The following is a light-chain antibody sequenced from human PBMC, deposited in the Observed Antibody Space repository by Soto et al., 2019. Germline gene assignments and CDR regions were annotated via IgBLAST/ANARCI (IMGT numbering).Light chain of an antibody. V-gene: IGLV4-69*01. CDR1: SGHSSYA. CDR2: LNSDGSH. J-gene: IGLJ2*01. CDR3: QTWGTGIHVV. Sequence: QYVLTQSPSASASLGASVKLTCTLNSGHSSYAIAWHQQQPEKGPRYLMKLNSDGSHSKGDGIPDRFSGSSSGAERYLTISSLQAEDEAEYYCQTWGTGIHVVFGGGTKLTVL.